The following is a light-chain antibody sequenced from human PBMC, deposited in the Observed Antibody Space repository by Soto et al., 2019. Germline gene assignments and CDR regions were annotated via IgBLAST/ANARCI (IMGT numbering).Light chain of an antibody. J-gene: IGKJ2*01. CDR1: QSVSSSY. Sequence: EIVLTQSPDTLSLSPGERATLSCRASQSVSSSYLAWYQQKPGQAPRLLIYGASNRATGIPDRFRGSGSGTDFTLTISRLEPEDFATYYCQQLRAYPHTFGQGTKLDIK. CDR3: QQLRAYPHT. V-gene: IGKV3-20*01. CDR2: GAS.